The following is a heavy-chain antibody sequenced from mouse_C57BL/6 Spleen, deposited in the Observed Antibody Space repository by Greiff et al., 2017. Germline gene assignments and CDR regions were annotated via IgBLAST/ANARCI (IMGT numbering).Heavy chain of an antibody. CDR1: GYTFTSYW. J-gene: IGHJ3*01. D-gene: IGHD2-2*01. CDR3: ARALWLRRDWFAY. CDR2: IDPSDSYT. Sequence: VQLQQPGAELVMPGASVKLSCKASGYTFTSYWMHWVKQRPGQGLEWIGEIDPSDSYTNYNQKFKGKSTLTVDKSSSTAYMQLSSLTSEDSAVYYGARALWLRRDWFAYWGQGTLVTVSA. V-gene: IGHV1-69*01.